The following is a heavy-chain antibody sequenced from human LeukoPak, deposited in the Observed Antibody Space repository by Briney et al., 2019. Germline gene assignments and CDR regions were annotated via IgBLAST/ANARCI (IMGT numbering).Heavy chain of an antibody. V-gene: IGHV4-39*07. CDR2: IHYSGST. CDR3: ARDSQWGKAFDY. CDR1: GGSISSSAYH. J-gene: IGHJ4*02. Sequence: PSETLSLTCTVSGGSISSSAYHWGWIRQPPGKGLEWIGSIHYSGSTYYNPSLKSRVTISVRTSKNQFSLKLSSVTAADTAVYYCARDSQWGKAFDYWGQGTLVTVSS. D-gene: IGHD3-16*01.